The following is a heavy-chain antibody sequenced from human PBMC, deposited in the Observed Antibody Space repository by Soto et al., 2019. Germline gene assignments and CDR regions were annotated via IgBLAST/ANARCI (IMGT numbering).Heavy chain of an antibody. D-gene: IGHD4-17*01. Sequence: PSETLSLTCAVYGGSFSGYYWNWIRQPPGKGLEWIGEINHSGSTNYNPSLKSRVTISVDTSKNQFSLKLSSVTAADTAVYFCARSTGYGDSYFDYWGQGALVTVSS. CDR3: ARSTGYGDSYFDY. CDR1: GGSFSGYY. V-gene: IGHV4-34*01. CDR2: INHSGST. J-gene: IGHJ4*02.